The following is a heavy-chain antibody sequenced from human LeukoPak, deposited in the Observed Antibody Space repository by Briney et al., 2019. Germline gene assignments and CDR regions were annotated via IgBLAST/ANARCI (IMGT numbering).Heavy chain of an antibody. CDR2: ISAYNGNT. V-gene: IGHV1-18*01. Sequence: ASVKVSCKASGGTFSNYAISWVRQAPGQRLEWMGWISAYNGNTNYAQKLQGRVTMTTETSTSTAYMELRSLRSDDTAVYYCAREMNYDYVWGSYRPNHDAFDIWGQGTMVTVSS. J-gene: IGHJ3*02. D-gene: IGHD3-16*02. CDR1: GGTFSNYA. CDR3: AREMNYDYVWGSYRPNHDAFDI.